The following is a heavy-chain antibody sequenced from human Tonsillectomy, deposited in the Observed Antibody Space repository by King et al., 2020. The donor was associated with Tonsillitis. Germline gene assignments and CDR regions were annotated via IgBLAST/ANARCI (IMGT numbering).Heavy chain of an antibody. CDR2: ISSRSDGI. CDR3: ARGAGTGAWLIDY. J-gene: IGHJ4*02. Sequence: VQLVESGGDWVQPGGSLRLSCAASAFSFSDYSINWVRQAPGKGLEWVSYISSRSDGIDYADSVRGRFTISRDNAKNSLYLLMNSLKVEDTAVYYCARGAGTGAWLIDYWGQGTQVIVSS. CDR1: AFSFSDYS. D-gene: IGHD1-14*01. V-gene: IGHV3-48*01.